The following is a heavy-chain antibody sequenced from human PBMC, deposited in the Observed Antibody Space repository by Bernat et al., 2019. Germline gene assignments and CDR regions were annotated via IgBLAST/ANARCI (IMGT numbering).Heavy chain of an antibody. Sequence: QVQLQESGPGLVKPSETLSLTCTVSGGSVSSGTYYWGWIRQPPGKGLEWIVNIYHTGKTLYSPSLKSRVTVSVDTSRNQFSLKLSAVAAADTAIYYCASVKGPTGARSFDFWGQGTMVTVSS. D-gene: IGHD1-7*01. V-gene: IGHV4-39*01. J-gene: IGHJ3*01. CDR3: ASVKGPTGARSFDF. CDR1: GGSVSSGTYY. CDR2: IYHTGKT.